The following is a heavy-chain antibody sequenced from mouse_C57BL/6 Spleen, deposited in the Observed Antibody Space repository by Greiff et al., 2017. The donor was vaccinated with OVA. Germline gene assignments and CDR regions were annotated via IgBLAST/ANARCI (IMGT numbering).Heavy chain of an antibody. D-gene: IGHD2-3*01. Sequence: EVHLVESGGGLVKPGGSLKLSCAASGFTFSSYAMSWVRQTPEKRLEWVATISDGGSYTYYPDNVKGRFTISRDNAKNNLYLQMSHLKSEDTAMYYCAREGGYSGGYYFDYWGQGTTLTVSS. CDR1: GFTFSSYA. CDR3: AREGGYSGGYYFDY. J-gene: IGHJ2*01. V-gene: IGHV5-4*01. CDR2: ISDGGSYT.